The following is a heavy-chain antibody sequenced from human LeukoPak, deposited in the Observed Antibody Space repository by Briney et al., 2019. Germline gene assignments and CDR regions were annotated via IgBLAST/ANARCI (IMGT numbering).Heavy chain of an antibody. J-gene: IGHJ4*02. CDR3: ARNRDYGDEYRFDY. V-gene: IGHV1-69*13. CDR2: IIPIFGTA. CDR1: GGTFSSYA. Sequence: GASVKVPCKASGGTFSSYAISWVRQAPGQGLEWMGGIIPIFGTANYAQKFQGRVTITADESTSTAYMELSSLRSEDTAVYYCARNRDYGDEYRFDYWGQGTLVTVSS. D-gene: IGHD4-17*01.